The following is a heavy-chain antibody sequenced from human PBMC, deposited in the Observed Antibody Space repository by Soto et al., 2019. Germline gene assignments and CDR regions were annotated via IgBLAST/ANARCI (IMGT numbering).Heavy chain of an antibody. CDR2: INPSGGST. D-gene: IGHD3-9*01. J-gene: IGHJ4*02. V-gene: IGHV1-46*03. Sequence: EASVKVSCKASGYTFTGYYMHWVRQATGQGLEWMGIINPSGGSTSYAQKFQGRVTMTRDTSTSTVYMELSSLRSEDTAVYYCARGSRFDWLLSPGPYYFDYWGQGTLVTVSS. CDR3: ARGSRFDWLLSPGPYYFDY. CDR1: GYTFTGYY.